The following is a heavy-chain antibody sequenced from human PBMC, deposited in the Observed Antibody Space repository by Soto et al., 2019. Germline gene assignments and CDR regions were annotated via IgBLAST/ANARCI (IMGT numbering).Heavy chain of an antibody. CDR1: GYTFTTYG. Sequence: ASVKVSCKASGYTFTTYGISWVRQAPGQGLEWMGWISGYNGNTNYAQKFQGRVTMTTETSTSTAYMELRSLTSDDTSVYYCARDRGSGWFVYWGQGTLVTVSS. J-gene: IGHJ4*02. D-gene: IGHD6-19*01. V-gene: IGHV1-18*01. CDR2: ISGYNGNT. CDR3: ARDRGSGWFVY.